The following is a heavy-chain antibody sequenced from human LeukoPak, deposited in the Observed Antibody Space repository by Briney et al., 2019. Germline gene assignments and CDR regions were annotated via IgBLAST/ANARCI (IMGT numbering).Heavy chain of an antibody. CDR1: GGSISSSNYY. CDR2: IYYSGST. J-gene: IGHJ4*02. V-gene: IGHV4-39*01. Sequence: SETLSLTCTVSGGSISSSNYYWGWIRQPPGKGLEWIGSIYYSGSTYYNPSLKSRVTISVDTSKNQFSLKLSSVTAADTAVYYCASLPSGYCSGGSCPRVDYWGQGTLVTVSS. CDR3: ASLPSGYCSGGSCPRVDY. D-gene: IGHD2-15*01.